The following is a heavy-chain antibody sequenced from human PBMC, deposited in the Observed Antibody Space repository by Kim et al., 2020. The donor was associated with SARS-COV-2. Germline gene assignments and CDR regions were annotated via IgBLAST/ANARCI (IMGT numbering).Heavy chain of an antibody. J-gene: IGHJ6*02. V-gene: IGHV3-53*01. D-gene: IGHD3-10*01. Sequence: FTISRDNSKNTLYLQMNSLRAEDTAVYYCAREKNMVRGVNDYYYYYGMDVWGQGTTVTVSS. CDR3: AREKNMVRGVNDYYYYYGMDV.